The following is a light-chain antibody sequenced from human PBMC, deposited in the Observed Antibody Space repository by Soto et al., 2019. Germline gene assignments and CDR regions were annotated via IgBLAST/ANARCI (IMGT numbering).Light chain of an antibody. CDR3: QQYGSSPIT. J-gene: IGKJ5*01. V-gene: IGKV3-20*01. Sequence: EIVLTQSPGTLSLSPGERPTLSCRASQSVSSIYLAWYQQKPGQAPSXXIYATSSRATGIPDRFSGSGSGTDLSITISRLEPEDFEVYYCQQYGSSPITFGQGTRLEIK. CDR2: ATS. CDR1: QSVSSIY.